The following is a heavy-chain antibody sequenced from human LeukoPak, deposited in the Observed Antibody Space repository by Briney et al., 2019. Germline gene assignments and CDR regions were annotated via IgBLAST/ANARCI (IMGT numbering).Heavy chain of an antibody. V-gene: IGHV1-8*02. J-gene: IGHJ3*02. CDR3: ARAGGSSGSLDAFDI. D-gene: IGHD6-19*01. CDR1: GYTFTSYD. Sequence: GASVKVSCKATGYTFTSYDINWVRQATGQGLEWMGWMNPNSGNTGYAQKLQGRVTMTRNTSISTAYMELSSLRSEDTAVYYCARAGGSSGSLDAFDIWGQGTMVTVSS. CDR2: MNPNSGNT.